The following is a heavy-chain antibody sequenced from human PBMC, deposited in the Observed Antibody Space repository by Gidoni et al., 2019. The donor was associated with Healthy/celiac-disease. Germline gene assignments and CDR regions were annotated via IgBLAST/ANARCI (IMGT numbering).Heavy chain of an antibody. Sequence: QVQLVQSGAEVMKPAVSVQVPFSASGHCFPSHGISWVRQAPGQGLELMGWISAYNGNTNYAQKIQGRVTMTTDTSTRTAYMELRSLRSDDTAVYYCARVGMGETWIQLWTLDYWGQGTLVTVSS. J-gene: IGHJ4*02. CDR1: GHCFPSHG. CDR3: ARVGMGETWIQLWTLDY. V-gene: IGHV1-18*01. D-gene: IGHD5-18*01. CDR2: ISAYNGNT.